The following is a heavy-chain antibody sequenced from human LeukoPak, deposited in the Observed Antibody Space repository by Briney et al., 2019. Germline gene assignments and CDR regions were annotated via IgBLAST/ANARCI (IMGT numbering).Heavy chain of an antibody. J-gene: IGHJ5*02. V-gene: IGHV4-39*01. CDR3: ARRGDFWSGYYEIDP. Sequence: SETLSLTCTVSGGSISSSSYYWGWIRQPPGKGLEWIGSIYYSGSTYYNPSLKSRVTISVDTSKNQFSLKLSSVTAADTAVYYCARRGDFWSGYYEIDPWGQGTLVTVSS. CDR2: IYYSGST. CDR1: GGSISSSSYY. D-gene: IGHD3-3*01.